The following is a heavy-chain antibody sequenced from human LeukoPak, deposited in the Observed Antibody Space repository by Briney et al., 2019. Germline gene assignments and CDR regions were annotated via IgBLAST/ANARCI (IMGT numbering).Heavy chain of an antibody. CDR3: AKGRHYGSGSIYYYFGMDV. V-gene: IGHV3-23*01. J-gene: IGHJ6*02. CDR2: ISGSADST. D-gene: IGHD3-10*01. Sequence: PGGSLRLSCATSGFTFSNYAMTWVRQAPGKGLEWVSSISGSADSTYYADSVKGRFTISRDNSKSTLFLQMNSLRVEDTAIYYCAKGRHYGSGSIYYYFGMDVWGQGTTVTVSS. CDR1: GFTFSNYA.